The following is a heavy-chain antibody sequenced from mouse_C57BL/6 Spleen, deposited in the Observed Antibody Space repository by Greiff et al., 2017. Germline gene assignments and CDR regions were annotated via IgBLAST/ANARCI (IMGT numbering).Heavy chain of an antibody. V-gene: IGHV1-82*01. D-gene: IGHD4-1*01. CDR1: GYAFSSSW. CDR2: FYPGDGDT. J-gene: IGHJ1*03. CDR3: AREGLGLWYFDV. Sequence: QVQLQQSGPELVKPGASVKISCKASGYAFSSSWMNWVKQRPGKGLEWIGRFYPGDGDTNYNGKFKGKATLTADKSSSTAYMQLSSLTSEDSAVYFYAREGLGLWYFDVWGTGTTVTVSS.